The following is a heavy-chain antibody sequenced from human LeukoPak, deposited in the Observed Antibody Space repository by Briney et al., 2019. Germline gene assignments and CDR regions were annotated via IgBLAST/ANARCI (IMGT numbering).Heavy chain of an antibody. CDR2: ISGSGGST. CDR3: AKDPMNSGSYTGAVY. D-gene: IGHD1-26*01. Sequence: GGSLRLSCAASGFTFSSYAMSWVRQAPGKGLEWVSAISGSGGSTYYADSVKGRFTISRDNSKNTLYLQMNSLRAEDTAVYYCAKDPMNSGSYTGAVYWGQGTLVTVSS. J-gene: IGHJ4*02. CDR1: GFTFSSYA. V-gene: IGHV3-23*01.